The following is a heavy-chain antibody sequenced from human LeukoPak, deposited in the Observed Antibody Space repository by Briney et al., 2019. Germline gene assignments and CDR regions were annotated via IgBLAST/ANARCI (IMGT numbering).Heavy chain of an antibody. Sequence: ASVKVSCKASGYTFTSYDINWVRQAPGQGLEWMGWMNPNSGNTGYAQKFQGRVTMTRNTSISTAYMELSSLRSEDTAVYYCARSPSTIFGVANWFDPWGQGTLVTVSS. CDR3: ARSPSTIFGVANWFDP. J-gene: IGHJ5*02. CDR2: MNPNSGNT. CDR1: GYTFTSYD. D-gene: IGHD3-3*01. V-gene: IGHV1-8*01.